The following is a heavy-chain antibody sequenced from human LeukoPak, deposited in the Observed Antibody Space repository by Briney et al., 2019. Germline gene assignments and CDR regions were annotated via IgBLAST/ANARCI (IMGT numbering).Heavy chain of an antibody. CDR3: ARITDFWSGYYDY. D-gene: IGHD3-3*01. CDR1: GGSISSGGYS. V-gene: IGHV4-30-2*01. J-gene: IGHJ4*02. Sequence: SQTLSLTCAVSGGSISSGGYSWSWIRQPPGKGLEWIGYIYHSGSTYYNPSLKSRVTISVDTSKNQFSLKLSSVTAADTAVYYCARITDFWSGYYDYWGQGTLVTVSS. CDR2: IYHSGST.